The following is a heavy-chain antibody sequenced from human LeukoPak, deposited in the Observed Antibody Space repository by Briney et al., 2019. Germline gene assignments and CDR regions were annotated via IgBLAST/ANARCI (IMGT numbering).Heavy chain of an antibody. CDR1: GDSMRSYY. Sequence: SETLSLTCYVSGDSMRSYYWSWIRQPPGKGLEWIGYISYRGSTNYNPSLKSRVTISVDTSKSQFSLRLSSVTAADTAVYYCARGDGDVAQDWGQGTLVTVSS. CDR3: ARGDGDVAQD. J-gene: IGHJ4*02. D-gene: IGHD5-24*01. CDR2: ISYRGST. V-gene: IGHV4-59*01.